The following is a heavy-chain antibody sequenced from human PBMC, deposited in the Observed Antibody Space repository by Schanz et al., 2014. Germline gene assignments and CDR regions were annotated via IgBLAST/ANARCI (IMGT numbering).Heavy chain of an antibody. V-gene: IGHV3-11*05. Sequence: QVQVVQSGGGLVKPGGSLRLSCAASGFAFGDYYMTWIRQAPGKGLEWLSYISDSGTYTNYADSVKGRFTISRDNAKRSLYLQMNSLRVEDTAVYYCAASSGWHPSTDYWGQGTLVNVSS. J-gene: IGHJ4*02. CDR1: GFAFGDYY. CDR2: ISDSGTYT. D-gene: IGHD6-19*01. CDR3: AASSGWHPSTDY.